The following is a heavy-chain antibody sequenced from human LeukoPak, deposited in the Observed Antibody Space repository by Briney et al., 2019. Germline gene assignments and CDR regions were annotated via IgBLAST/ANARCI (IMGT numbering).Heavy chain of an antibody. CDR3: ARDFRGSYLLTYQYYYYMDV. Sequence: KPGGSLRLSCAASGFTFSSYSMNWVRQAPGKGLEWVSSISSSSSYIYYADSVKGRFTISRDNAKNSLYLQMNSLRAEDTAVYYCARDFRGSYLLTYQYYYYMDVWGKGTTVTVSS. CDR2: ISSSSSYI. J-gene: IGHJ6*03. CDR1: GFTFSSYS. V-gene: IGHV3-21*01. D-gene: IGHD3-16*02.